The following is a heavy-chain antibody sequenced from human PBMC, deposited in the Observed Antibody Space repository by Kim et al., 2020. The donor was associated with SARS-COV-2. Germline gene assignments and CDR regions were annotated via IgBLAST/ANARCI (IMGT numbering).Heavy chain of an antibody. CDR3: ARVRLLWFGEADFDY. V-gene: IGHV1-2*02. J-gene: IGHJ4*02. Sequence: QKFQGRVTMTRDTSISTAYMELSRLRSDDTAVYYCARVRLLWFGEADFDYWGQGTLVTVSS. D-gene: IGHD3-10*01.